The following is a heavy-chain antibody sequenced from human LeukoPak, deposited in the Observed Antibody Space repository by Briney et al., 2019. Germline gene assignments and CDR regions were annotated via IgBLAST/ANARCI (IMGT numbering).Heavy chain of an antibody. V-gene: IGHV3-33*01. CDR2: IWYDGSNK. J-gene: IGHJ6*02. CDR3: AREEADYYYYGMDV. CDR1: GFTFSSYG. Sequence: GGSLRLSCAASGFTFSSYGMHWVRQAPGKGLEWVAVIWYDGSNKYYADSVKGRFTISRDNSKNTLNLQMNSLRAEDTAVYYCAREEADYYYYGMDVWGQGTTVTVSS.